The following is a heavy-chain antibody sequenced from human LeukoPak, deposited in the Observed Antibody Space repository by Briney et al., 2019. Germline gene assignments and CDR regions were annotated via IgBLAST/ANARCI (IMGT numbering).Heavy chain of an antibody. CDR2: ISSSSSYI. CDR3: VRDKEHCGGDCFRDV. V-gene: IGHV3-21*01. Sequence: GGSLRLSCAASGFTFSSYSMNWVRQAPGKGLEWVSSISSSSSYIYYADSVKGRFTISRDNAKNSLYLQMNSLRAEDTAVYYCVRDKEHCGGDCFRDVWGKGTTVTVSS. D-gene: IGHD2-21*01. J-gene: IGHJ6*04. CDR1: GFTFSSYS.